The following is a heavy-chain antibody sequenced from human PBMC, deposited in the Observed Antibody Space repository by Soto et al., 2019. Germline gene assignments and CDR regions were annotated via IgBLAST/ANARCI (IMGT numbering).Heavy chain of an antibody. Sequence: ASVKVSCKTSCDTFTDSSMHWVRQAPGQGLEWMGWINLNSGDTNYAEKFRGRVTVTRDTSIITAYMELTRLKSDDTAVYYCARDLGGYDLYGPDTWGQGTLVTSPQ. CDR1: CDTFTDSS. V-gene: IGHV1-2*02. D-gene: IGHD5-12*01. J-gene: IGHJ5*02. CDR2: INLNSGDT. CDR3: ARDLGGYDLYGPDT.